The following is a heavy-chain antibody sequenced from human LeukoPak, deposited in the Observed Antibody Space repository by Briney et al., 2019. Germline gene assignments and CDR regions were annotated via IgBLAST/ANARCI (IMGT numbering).Heavy chain of an antibody. CDR1: GFTFSSYA. Sequence: GGSLRLSCAASGFTFSSYAMHWVRQAPGNGLEWVAVISYDGSNKYYADSVKGRFTISRDNSKNTLYLQMNSLRAEDTAVYYCAKGSRSRVWSGYSPRSDSIDYWGQGTLVTVSS. D-gene: IGHD3-3*01. J-gene: IGHJ4*02. CDR3: AKGSRSRVWSGYSPRSDSIDY. V-gene: IGHV3-30-3*01. CDR2: ISYDGSNK.